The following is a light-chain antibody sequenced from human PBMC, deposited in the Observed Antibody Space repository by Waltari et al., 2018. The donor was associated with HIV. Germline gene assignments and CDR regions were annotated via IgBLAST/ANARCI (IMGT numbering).Light chain of an antibody. CDR2: DVN. Sequence: QSALTQPASVSGSPGQSITISCSGTSSDLGRYHLVSGDQQDPGKAPKLRIYDVNKRPSGVSNRFSGSKSGNTASLTISGLQAEDEADYYCCSYAGSNSWVFGGGTKLTVL. CDR1: SSDLGRYHL. V-gene: IGLV2-23*02. CDR3: CSYAGSNSWV. J-gene: IGLJ3*02.